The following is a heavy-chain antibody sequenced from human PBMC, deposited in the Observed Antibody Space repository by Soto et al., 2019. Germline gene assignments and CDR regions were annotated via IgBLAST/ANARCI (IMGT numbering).Heavy chain of an antibody. J-gene: IGHJ4*02. V-gene: IGHV1-69*18. D-gene: IGHD3-22*01. Sequence: HVQVVQSGAEVKKPGSSVKVSCRVSGGTFDMYALTWVRQAPGQGLEWMGTIIPTLSILKYAKKFQGRVTITAGGSTSTTYLELSRLRSDDTSLYYSAIGPYTMTGSDFDFWGQGTLVTVSA. CDR3: AIGPYTMTGSDFDF. CDR1: GGTFDMYA. CDR2: IIPTLSIL.